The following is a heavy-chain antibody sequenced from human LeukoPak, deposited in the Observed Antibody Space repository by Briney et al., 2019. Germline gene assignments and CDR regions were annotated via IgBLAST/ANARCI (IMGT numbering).Heavy chain of an antibody. CDR3: APLAGIVVVPAAALYMDV. J-gene: IGHJ6*02. D-gene: IGHD2-2*01. Sequence: GGSLRLSCAASGFTLSSYTMNWVRQAPGKGLEWVAVISYDGSNKYYADSVKGRFTISRDNSKNTLYLQMNSLRAEDTAVYYCAPLAGIVVVPAAALYMDVWGQGTTVTVSS. V-gene: IGHV3-30*03. CDR1: GFTLSSYT. CDR2: ISYDGSNK.